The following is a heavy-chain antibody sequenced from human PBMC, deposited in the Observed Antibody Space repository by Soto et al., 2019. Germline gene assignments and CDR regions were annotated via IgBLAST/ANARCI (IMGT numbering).Heavy chain of an antibody. CDR3: ARDKSYGVDV. CDR1: GFAFSPYW. J-gene: IGHJ6*02. CDR2: IIGDESTA. Sequence: GGSLRLSCAASGFAFSPYWMHWVRQVPGKGLVWVSRIIGDESTATYADSVKGRFTISRDNAKNTVYLQMNSLRAEDTAVYYCARDKSYGVDVWGQGTTVTVSS. V-gene: IGHV3-74*03.